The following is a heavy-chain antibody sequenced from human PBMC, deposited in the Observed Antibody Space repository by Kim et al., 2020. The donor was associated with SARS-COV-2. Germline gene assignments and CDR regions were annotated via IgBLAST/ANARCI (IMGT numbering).Heavy chain of an antibody. D-gene: IGHD3-3*01. V-gene: IGHV1-2*02. Sequence: ASVKVSCKASGNRFTHYYVHWVRQAPGQGPEWMGWINPDSGATKYAQKFQGRLTMTRDTSISTAYLDLSRLRFDDTAIYYCAIFRFLEWLPDYWGQGTVV. CDR2: INPDSGAT. CDR1: GNRFTHYY. J-gene: IGHJ4*02. CDR3: AIFRFLEWLPDY.